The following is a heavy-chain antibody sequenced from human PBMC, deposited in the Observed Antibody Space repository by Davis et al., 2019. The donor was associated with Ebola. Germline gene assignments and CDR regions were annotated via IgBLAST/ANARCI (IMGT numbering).Heavy chain of an antibody. D-gene: IGHD2-15*01. CDR1: GFTFSSYA. V-gene: IGHV3-23*01. J-gene: IGHJ4*02. CDR3: AKGIVLVVAATPTSDY. Sequence: GESLKISCAASGFTFSSYAMSWVRQAPGKGLEWVSAISGSGGSTYYADSVKGRFTISRDNSKNTLYLQMNSLRAEDTAVYYCAKGIVLVVAATPTSDYWGQGTLVTVSS. CDR2: ISGSGGST.